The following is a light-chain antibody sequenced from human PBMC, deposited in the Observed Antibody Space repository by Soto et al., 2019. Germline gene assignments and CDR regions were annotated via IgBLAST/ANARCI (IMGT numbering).Light chain of an antibody. CDR3: QQYGSSPQT. J-gene: IGKJ2*01. Sequence: IVLTQSPGTLSLSPGESATLSCRASQSVSANFVAWYQQKFGQSPRLLIYAASKRSTGVAERFSGSGSATEFTLTTSRLEPEDSALYHCQQYGSSPQTFGQGTRLELK. CDR2: AAS. CDR1: QSVSANF. V-gene: IGKV3-20*01.